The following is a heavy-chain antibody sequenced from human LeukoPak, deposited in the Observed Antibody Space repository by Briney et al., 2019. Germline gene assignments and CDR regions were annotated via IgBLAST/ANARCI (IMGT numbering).Heavy chain of an antibody. V-gene: IGHV4-4*07. CDR3: ARDLQLDSRGYFDY. J-gene: IGHJ4*02. CDR1: GGSFSSYY. CDR2: IYTSGST. Sequence: ASETLSLTCAVYGGSFSSYYWSWIRQPAGKGLEWIGRIYTSGSTNYNPSLKSRVTMSVDTSKNQFSLKLSSVTAADTAVYYCARDLQLDSRGYFDYWGQGTLVTVSS. D-gene: IGHD1-1*01.